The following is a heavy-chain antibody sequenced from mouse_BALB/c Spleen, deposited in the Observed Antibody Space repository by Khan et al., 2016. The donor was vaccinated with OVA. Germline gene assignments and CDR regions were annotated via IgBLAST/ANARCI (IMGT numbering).Heavy chain of an antibody. CDR2: ISPGSGDT. CDR3: ARRNYFGYTFAY. J-gene: IGHJ3*01. D-gene: IGHD1-2*01. CDR1: GYTFTDYY. V-gene: IGHV1-77*01. Sequence: QVQLQQSGAELARPGASVKLSCKASGYTFTDYYINWVKLRTGQGLEWIGEISPGSGDTYYNERFKGKATLTADKSSSKAYMQLSILTSEASAVYFCARRNYFGYTFAYWGQGTLVTVSA.